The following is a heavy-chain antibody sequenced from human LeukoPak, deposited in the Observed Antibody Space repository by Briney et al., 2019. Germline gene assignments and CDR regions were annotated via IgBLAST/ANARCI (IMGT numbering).Heavy chain of an antibody. CDR1: GFIFTNAW. V-gene: IGHV3-15*01. J-gene: IGHJ4*02. CDR3: TSSSSD. CDR2: IKSKTDGGTT. Sequence: GGSLRLSCAASGFIFTNAWMSWVRQAPGKRLEWVGRIKSKTDGGTTDYAAPVKGRFTVSRDDSKKMLYLQMNSLKTEDTGVYYCTSSSSDWGQGTLVTVSS. D-gene: IGHD6-19*01.